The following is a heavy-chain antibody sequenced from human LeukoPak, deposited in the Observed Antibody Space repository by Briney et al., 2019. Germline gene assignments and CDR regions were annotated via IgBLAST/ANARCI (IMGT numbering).Heavy chain of an antibody. J-gene: IGHJ4*02. CDR2: ISSSSSYI. V-gene: IGHV3-21*04. CDR3: AKDHGYSYGRGFDY. D-gene: IGHD5-18*01. CDR1: GFPFNSYS. Sequence: GSLRLPCSGSGFPFNSYSMNWVRQAPGKGLEWVSSISSSSSYIYYADSVKGRFTISRDNAKNSLYLQMNSLRAEDMALYYCAKDHGYSYGRGFDYWGQGTLVTVSS.